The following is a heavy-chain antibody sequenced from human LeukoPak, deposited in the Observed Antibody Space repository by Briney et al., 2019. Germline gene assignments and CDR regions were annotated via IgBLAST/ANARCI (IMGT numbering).Heavy chain of an antibody. CDR3: ARSGVGATYFDY. D-gene: IGHD1-26*01. Sequence: ASVKVSCKASGYTFTSYYMHWVRQAPGQGLEWMGIINPSGGSTSYAQKFQGRVTMTRDMSKSTVYMELSSLRSEDTAVYYCARSGVGATYFDYWGQGTLVTVSS. CDR2: INPSGGST. J-gene: IGHJ4*02. CDR1: GYTFTSYY. V-gene: IGHV1-46*01.